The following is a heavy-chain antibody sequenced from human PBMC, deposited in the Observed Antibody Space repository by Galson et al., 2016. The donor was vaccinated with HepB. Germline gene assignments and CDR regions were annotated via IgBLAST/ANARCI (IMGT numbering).Heavy chain of an antibody. D-gene: IGHD5-12*01. Sequence: SLRLSCAGSGFTFSTYAMSWVRQAPGKGLEWVSGISHDSGSEFYGDSVKGRFTIYRDNSKNTVYLELNSLTAEDTAISYCVNRAEYSGRDNGFQYWGRGTLVTVSS. J-gene: IGHJ4*02. CDR3: VNRAEYSGRDNGFQY. V-gene: IGHV3-23*01. CDR2: ISHDSGSE. CDR1: GFTFSTYA.